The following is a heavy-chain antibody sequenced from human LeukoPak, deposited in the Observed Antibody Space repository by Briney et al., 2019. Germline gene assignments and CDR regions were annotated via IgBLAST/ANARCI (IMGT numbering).Heavy chain of an antibody. CDR2: IYTSGST. CDR1: GGSINSGSYY. CDR3: ARVGWGIAARGSY. J-gene: IGHJ4*02. D-gene: IGHD6-6*01. V-gene: IGHV4-61*02. Sequence: PLQTLCLTRTVSGGSINSGSYYWRWIRQPAGKGLEWIGRIYTSGSTKYNPSLKSRVTISVDTSKNQFSLKLSSATAADTAVYYCARVGWGIAARGSYWGQGTLVTVSS.